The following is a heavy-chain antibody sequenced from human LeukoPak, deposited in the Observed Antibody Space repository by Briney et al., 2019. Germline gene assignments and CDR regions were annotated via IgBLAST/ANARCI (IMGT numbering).Heavy chain of an antibody. J-gene: IGHJ3*02. D-gene: IGHD1-7*01. CDR3: ARVEPPHNTGTFYDAFDI. Sequence: SETLSLTCTVSGGSISSGSYYWSCIRQPAGKGLECIGRISTSGSTNYNPSLKSRVTISVDTSKNQFSLKLSSVTAADTAVYYCARVEPPHNTGTFYDAFDIWGQGTMVTVSS. CDR2: ISTSGST. CDR1: GGSISSGSYY. V-gene: IGHV4-61*02.